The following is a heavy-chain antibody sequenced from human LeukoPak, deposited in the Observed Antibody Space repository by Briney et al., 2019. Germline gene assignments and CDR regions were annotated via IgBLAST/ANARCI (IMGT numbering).Heavy chain of an antibody. J-gene: IGHJ4*02. D-gene: IGHD1-14*01. CDR1: GFTISRTW. V-gene: IGHV3-7*01. CDR3: AKQSNNHYYQKASDY. Sequence: PGRSLRLSCAASGFTISRTWMSWVRQAPGKGLEWVANIRQDGSDKYYVDSVKGRFTISRDNAKNSLYLQMNSLRAEDTAIYFCAKQSNNHYYQKASDYWGQGTLVTVSS. CDR2: IRQDGSDK.